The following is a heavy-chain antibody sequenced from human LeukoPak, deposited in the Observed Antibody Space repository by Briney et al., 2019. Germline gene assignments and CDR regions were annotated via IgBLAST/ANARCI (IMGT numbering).Heavy chain of an antibody. D-gene: IGHD3-10*01. CDR3: ARDADVLLWFGELFKRYNWFDP. J-gene: IGHJ5*02. Sequence: ASVKVSCKASGYTFTSYGISWVRQAPGQGLEWMGWISAYNGNTNYAQKLQGRVTMTTDTSTSTVYMELSSLRSEDTAVYYCARDADVLLWFGELFKRYNWFDPWGQGTLVTVSS. V-gene: IGHV1-18*01. CDR1: GYTFTSYG. CDR2: ISAYNGNT.